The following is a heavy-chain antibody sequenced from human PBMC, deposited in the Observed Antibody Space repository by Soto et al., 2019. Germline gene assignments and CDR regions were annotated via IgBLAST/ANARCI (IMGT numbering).Heavy chain of an antibody. Sequence: PSETLSLTCTVSGGSISSYYWSWIRQPPGKGLEWIGYIYYSGSTNYNPSLKSRVTISVDTSKNQFSLKLSSVTAADTAVYYCARHNPLGGLGEYVFDPWGQGTLVTVSS. CDR1: GGSISSYY. D-gene: IGHD3-10*01. V-gene: IGHV4-59*08. J-gene: IGHJ5*02. CDR3: ARHNPLGGLGEYVFDP. CDR2: IYYSGST.